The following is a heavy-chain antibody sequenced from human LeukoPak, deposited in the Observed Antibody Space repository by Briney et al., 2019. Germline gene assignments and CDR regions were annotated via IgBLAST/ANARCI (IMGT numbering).Heavy chain of an antibody. D-gene: IGHD6-25*01. CDR2: INPNSGGT. Sequence: ASVKVSCKASGYTFTGYYMHWVRQAPGQGLEWMGWINPNSGGTNYAQKFQGRVTMTRDTSISTAYMELSRLRSDDTAVYYCARQQRLAHGEWFDPWGQGTLVTVSS. V-gene: IGHV1-2*02. J-gene: IGHJ5*02. CDR3: ARQQRLAHGEWFDP. CDR1: GYTFTGYY.